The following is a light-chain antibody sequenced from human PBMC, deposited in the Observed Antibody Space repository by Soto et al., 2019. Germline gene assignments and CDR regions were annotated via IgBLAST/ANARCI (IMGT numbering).Light chain of an antibody. CDR2: AVS. CDR1: QTVIRY. V-gene: IGKV1-39*01. J-gene: IGKJ3*01. Sequence: IQMTQFPSSLSASVGDRVTITCRAGQTVIRYLNWYQQKPGRAPNLLIYAVSNLQSGVPSIFSVSGSGTEFTFFICVLQPEDFATYYCQQSYSTLCTFGPGTKVDI. CDR3: QQSYSTLCT.